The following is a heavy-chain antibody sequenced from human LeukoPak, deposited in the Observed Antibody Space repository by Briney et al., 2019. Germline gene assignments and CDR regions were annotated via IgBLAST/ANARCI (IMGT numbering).Heavy chain of an antibody. CDR1: GGTFRSHA. CDR3: ARALLYSGSYYGWFDP. CDR2: IIPIFGAP. V-gene: IGHV1-69*05. D-gene: IGHD1-26*01. Sequence: SVKVSCKASGGTFRSHAISWVRQAPGQGLEWMGGIIPIFGAPSYAQKFQGRVTITTVESTSTAYMELSSLRSEDTAVYYCARALLYSGSYYGWFDPWGQRTLVTVSS. J-gene: IGHJ5*02.